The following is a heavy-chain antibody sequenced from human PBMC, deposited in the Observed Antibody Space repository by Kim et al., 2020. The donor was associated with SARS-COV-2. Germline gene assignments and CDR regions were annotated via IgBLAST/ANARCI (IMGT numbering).Heavy chain of an antibody. CDR3: ARDRIGYCSSISCSPYFD. CDR1: GGSISGYF. V-gene: IGHV4-59*01. Sequence: SETLSLTCTVYGGSISGYFWSWIRQPPGKGLEWIGYINYSGSTNYNPSLKSRVTISVDTSKNQFSLKLSSVTAADTAVYYCARDRIGYCSSISCSPYFD. CDR2: INYSGST. J-gene: IGHJ4*01. D-gene: IGHD2-2*01.